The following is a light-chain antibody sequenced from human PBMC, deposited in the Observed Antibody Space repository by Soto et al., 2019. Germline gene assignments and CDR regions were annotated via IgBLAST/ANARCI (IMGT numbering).Light chain of an antibody. CDR1: QSVSRY. CDR3: QQSHSTWT. CDR2: AAS. V-gene: IGKV1-39*01. Sequence: DIQMTQSPSSLSASVGDRVTITCRASQSVSRYLNWYQQKPGTAPQPLIYAASSLQSGVPSRFSGSGSGTDFTLTISSLQPEDFATYYCQQSHSTWTFGQGTKVDIK. J-gene: IGKJ1*01.